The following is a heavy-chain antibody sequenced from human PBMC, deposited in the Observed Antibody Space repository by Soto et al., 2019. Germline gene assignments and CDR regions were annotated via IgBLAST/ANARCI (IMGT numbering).Heavy chain of an antibody. CDR1: GYTFTSYG. D-gene: IGHD1-26*01. CDR2: ISAYNGNT. J-gene: IGHJ4*02. Sequence: QVQLVQSGAEVKKPGASVKVSCKASGYTFTSYGISWVRQAPGQGLEWMGWISAYNGNTNYAQKLQGRVTMTTDTSTSTAYMELRSLRSDDTAVYYCHLRNHRHIGVGATPGFDYWGQGTLVTVSS. CDR3: HLRNHRHIGVGATPGFDY. V-gene: IGHV1-18*01.